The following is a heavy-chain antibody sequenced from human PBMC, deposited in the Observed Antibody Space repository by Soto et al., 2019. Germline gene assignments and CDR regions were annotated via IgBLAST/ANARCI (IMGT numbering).Heavy chain of an antibody. CDR3: SRDAYLGSGSYAY. CDR1: GFTFSSYG. D-gene: IGHD3-10*01. Sequence: QVQLVESGGGVVQPGRSLRLSCAASGFTFSSYGMHWVRQAPGKGLEWVALMWYDGSNKYYADSVKGRFTISRDNSKNTLYLQMNSLRAEDTAVYYCSRDAYLGSGSYAYWGQGTLVTVSS. J-gene: IGHJ4*02. CDR2: MWYDGSNK. V-gene: IGHV3-33*01.